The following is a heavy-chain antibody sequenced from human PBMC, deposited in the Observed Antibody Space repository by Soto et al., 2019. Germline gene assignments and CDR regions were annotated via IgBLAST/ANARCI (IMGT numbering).Heavy chain of an antibody. CDR2: ISAYNGNT. Sequence: GASVKVSCKASGYTFTSYGITWVRQAPGQGLEWMGWISAYNGNTNYAQKLQGRVTMTTDTSTGTAYVELRSLRSDDTAVYYCARGGTYYDFWRESAEYFQHRGKGTLVTVSS. V-gene: IGHV1-18*01. CDR1: GYTFTSYG. D-gene: IGHD3-3*01. CDR3: ARGGTYYDFWRESAEYFQH. J-gene: IGHJ1*01.